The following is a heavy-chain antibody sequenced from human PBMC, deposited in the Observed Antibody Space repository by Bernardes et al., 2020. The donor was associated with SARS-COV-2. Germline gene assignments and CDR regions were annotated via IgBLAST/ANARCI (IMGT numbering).Heavy chain of an antibody. CDR3: ARDRGPYNWFEP. CDR2: LTAHNVHT. J-gene: IGHJ5*02. V-gene: IGHV1-18*04. Sequence: ASVKVSCTTSGYTFTSSGISWVRQAPGQGLDWIGWLTAHNVHTNSAQKFQGRLSMTTDTSTNTGYMELRSLTSDDTAVYYFARDRGPYNWFEPWGQGTLVTGSS. CDR1: GYTFTSSG.